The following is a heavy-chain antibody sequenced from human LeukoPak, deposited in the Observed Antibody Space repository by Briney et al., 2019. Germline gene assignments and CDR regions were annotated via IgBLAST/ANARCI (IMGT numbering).Heavy chain of an antibody. CDR3: ARAPTYYYGSGYYFDY. D-gene: IGHD3-10*01. J-gene: IGHJ4*02. CDR2: ISSSSSTI. V-gene: IGHV3-48*04. Sequence: GGSLRLSCAASGFTFSSYSMNWVRQAPGKGLEWVSYISSSSSTIYYADSVKGRFTISRDNAKNSLYLQMNSLRAEDTAVYYCARAPTYYYGSGYYFDYWGQGTLVTVSS. CDR1: GFTFSSYS.